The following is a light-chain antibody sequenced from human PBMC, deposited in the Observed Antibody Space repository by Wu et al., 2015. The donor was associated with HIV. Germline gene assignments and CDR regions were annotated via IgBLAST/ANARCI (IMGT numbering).Light chain of an antibody. V-gene: IGKV1-8*01. CDR3: QQYDTYPLT. CDR1: QAIETN. J-gene: IGKJ4*01. CDR2: SAS. Sequence: RMTQSPSSLSASTGDRVTLTCRANQAIETNLAWYRQRPGKAPELLIYSASTLQSGVPSRFNGSGSGTDFTLTISCLQSEDFATYYCQQYDTYPLTFGGGTKVE.